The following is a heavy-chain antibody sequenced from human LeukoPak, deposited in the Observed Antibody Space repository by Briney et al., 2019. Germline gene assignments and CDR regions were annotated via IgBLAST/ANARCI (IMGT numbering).Heavy chain of an antibody. CDR2: INTVSAGT. V-gene: IGHV1-2*02. Sequence: ASVKVSCKASGYTFIHYYIHWVRQAPGRGLEWRGWINTVSAGTNYAQRFQDRVTMTLDMSITTAYMELSGLTSDDTAVYYCTKMSPHNTWEQLGFDCWGQGALVTVSS. CDR3: TKMSPHNTWEQLGFDC. CDR1: GYTFIHYY. D-gene: IGHD1/OR15-1a*01. J-gene: IGHJ4*02.